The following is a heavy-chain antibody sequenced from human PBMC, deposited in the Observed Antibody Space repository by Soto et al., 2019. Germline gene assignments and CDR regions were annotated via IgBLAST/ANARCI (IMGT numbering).Heavy chain of an antibody. Sequence: PGGSLRLSCAASGFTFSSYGMHWVRQAPGKGLEWVAVIWYDGSNKYYADSVKGRFTISRDNSKNTLYLQMNSLRAEDTAVYYCARDHDYGGNSGTHMGVWGQGTTVTVSS. D-gene: IGHD4-17*01. V-gene: IGHV3-33*01. CDR1: GFTFSSYG. CDR3: ARDHDYGGNSGTHMGV. CDR2: IWYDGSNK. J-gene: IGHJ6*02.